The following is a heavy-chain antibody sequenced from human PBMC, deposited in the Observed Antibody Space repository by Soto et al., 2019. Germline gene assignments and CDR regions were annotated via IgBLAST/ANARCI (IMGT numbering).Heavy chain of an antibody. J-gene: IGHJ4*02. CDR2: ISSSGSTI. CDR3: ARDLEYYDFWSGSGPFDY. Sequence: QVQLVESGGGLVKPGGSLRLSCAASGFTFSDYYMSWIRQAPGKGLEWVSYISSSGSTIYYADSVMGQFTISRDNAKNSLYLQMNSLRAEDTAVYYCARDLEYYDFWSGSGPFDYWGQGTLVTVSS. V-gene: IGHV3-11*01. CDR1: GFTFSDYY. D-gene: IGHD3-3*01.